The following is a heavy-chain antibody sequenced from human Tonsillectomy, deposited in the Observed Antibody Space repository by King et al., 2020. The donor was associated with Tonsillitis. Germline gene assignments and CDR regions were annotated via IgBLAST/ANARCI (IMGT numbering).Heavy chain of an antibody. V-gene: IGHV4-30-4*07. J-gene: IGHJ4*02. CDR1: GDFISSGAYS. CDR2: IYYRGNT. D-gene: IGHD6-13*01. CDR3: ARANRGNWYQDY. Sequence: VQLQESGPGLVKPSQTLSLTCGVSGDFISSGAYSWSWIRQPPGKGLECIGYIYYRGNTFYNPSLKRRVSISVDTSKNQFSLNLSSVTAADTAVYYCARANRGNWYQDYWGQGTLVTVSS.